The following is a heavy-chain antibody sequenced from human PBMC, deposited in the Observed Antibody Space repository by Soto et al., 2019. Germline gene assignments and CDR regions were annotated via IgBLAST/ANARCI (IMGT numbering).Heavy chain of an antibody. CDR1: GFTFSSYS. J-gene: IGHJ6*02. CDR3: ARDGDGDYVGLYYYYYGMDV. CDR2: ISSSSSYI. Sequence: EVQLVESGGGLVKPGGSLRLSCAASGFTFSSYSMNWVRQAPGKGLEWVSSISSSSSYIYYADSVKGRFTISRDNAKNSLYLQMNRLRAEDTAVYYCARDGDGDYVGLYYYYYGMDVWGQGTTVTVSS. D-gene: IGHD4-17*01. V-gene: IGHV3-21*01.